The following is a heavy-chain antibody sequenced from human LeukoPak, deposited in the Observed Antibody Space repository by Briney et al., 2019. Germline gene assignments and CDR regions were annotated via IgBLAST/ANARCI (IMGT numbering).Heavy chain of an antibody. J-gene: IGHJ4*02. CDR2: IXXSGST. Sequence: SETLSLTCAVYGGSFSGYYXXXXXXPXXXXXXXXXEIXXSGSTNYNPXLXSRVXIXXXXXXXXFSLKLSSVTAADTAVYYCARGPSLYDSSGFHFDYWGQGTLVTVSS. CDR3: ARGPSLYDSSGFHFDY. CDR1: GGSFSGYY. V-gene: IGHV4-34*01. D-gene: IGHD3-22*01.